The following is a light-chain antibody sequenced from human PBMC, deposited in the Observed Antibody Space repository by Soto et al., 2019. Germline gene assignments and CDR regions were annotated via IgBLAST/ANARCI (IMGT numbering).Light chain of an antibody. V-gene: IGKV4-1*01. CDR1: QNILYSSNNKNY. J-gene: IGKJ1*01. CDR2: WAP. Sequence: DIVMTQSPDSLAVSLGERATINCKSSQNILYSSNNKNYLAWYQQKPGQPPKLLIYWAPTRESGVPDRFSGSGSGTDFTLTISSLQAEDVAVYYCQQYYGSSGTFGQGTKVEIK. CDR3: QQYYGSSGT.